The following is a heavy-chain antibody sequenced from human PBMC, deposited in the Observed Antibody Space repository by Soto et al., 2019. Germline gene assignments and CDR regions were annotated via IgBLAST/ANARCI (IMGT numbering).Heavy chain of an antibody. CDR1: GGSISSGGYS. D-gene: IGHD5-18*01. Sequence: QLQLQESGSGLVKPSQTLSLTCAVSGGSISSGGYSWSWIRQPPGKVLEWIGYIYHSGSTYYNPSLKSRVTISVDRSKNQFSLKLSSVTAADTAVYYCARDRLGYSYGYGYYYYGMDVWGQGTTVTVSS. CDR2: IYHSGST. J-gene: IGHJ6*02. CDR3: ARDRLGYSYGYGYYYYGMDV. V-gene: IGHV4-30-2*01.